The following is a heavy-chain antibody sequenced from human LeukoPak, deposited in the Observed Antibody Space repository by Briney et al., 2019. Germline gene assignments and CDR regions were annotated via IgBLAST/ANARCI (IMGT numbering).Heavy chain of an antibody. D-gene: IGHD3-3*01. CDR1: GGSISSSSYF. Sequence: SETLSLTCTVSGGSISSSSYFWGWIRQPPGKGLEFIGTIYYTGTTYYNPSLKSRVTVSIDTSKNQFSLRLSSVTAADTAVYYCARHPDYGSFDYWGQGTLVTVSS. CDR2: IYYTGTT. V-gene: IGHV4-39*01. J-gene: IGHJ4*02. CDR3: ARHPDYGSFDY.